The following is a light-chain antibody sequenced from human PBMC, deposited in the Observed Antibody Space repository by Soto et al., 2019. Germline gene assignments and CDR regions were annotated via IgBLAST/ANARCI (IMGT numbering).Light chain of an antibody. CDR3: QQRSNWPPT. J-gene: IGKJ1*01. V-gene: IGKV3-11*01. Sequence: EIVLTQSPATLSLSPGERATLSCWASQSVSSYLAWYQQKPGQAPRLLIYDASNRATGIPARFSGSGSGTDFTLTISSLEPEDFAVYYCQQRSNWPPTFGQGTKVEIK. CDR2: DAS. CDR1: QSVSSY.